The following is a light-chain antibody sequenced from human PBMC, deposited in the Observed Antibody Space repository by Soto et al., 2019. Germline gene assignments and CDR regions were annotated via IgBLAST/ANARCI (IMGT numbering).Light chain of an antibody. CDR2: KAS. Sequence: EIQMTQSPSTLSASVGDRVTITCRASQSLSSWLAWYQQKPGKAPNLLIYKASSLESGVPSRFSGSGSGTEFTLTISSLQPDDFATYYCQQYNSFPYTFGQGTKLEIK. V-gene: IGKV1-5*03. CDR1: QSLSSW. CDR3: QQYNSFPYT. J-gene: IGKJ2*01.